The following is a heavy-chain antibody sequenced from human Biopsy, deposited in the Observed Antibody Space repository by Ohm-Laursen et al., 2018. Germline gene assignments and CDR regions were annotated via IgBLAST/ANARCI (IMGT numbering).Heavy chain of an antibody. J-gene: IGHJ4*02. CDR2: IIPIFGTA. CDR1: GGTFSNYA. V-gene: IGHV1-69*01. D-gene: IGHD1-26*01. CDR3: ARDALGGGSYRFFY. Sequence: SSVKVSCKVPGGTFSNYAISWARQAPGQGPEWMGGIIPIFGTANYAQKFQGRVTITADESTSTAYMELSSLRSDDTAVYYCARDALGGGSYRFFYWGQGSLVTVSS.